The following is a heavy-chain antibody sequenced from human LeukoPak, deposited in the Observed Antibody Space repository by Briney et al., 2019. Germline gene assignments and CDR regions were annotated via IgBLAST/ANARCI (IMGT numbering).Heavy chain of an antibody. J-gene: IGHJ4*02. Sequence: SETLSLTCTVSGGSLSSYYWSWIRQPAGKGLEWVGRIYTSGSTNYNPSLKRRVTMSVDTSKNQFSLKLSSVTAADTAVYYCARDGYYYDSSGYYEKMYYFDYWGQGTLVTVSS. D-gene: IGHD3-22*01. V-gene: IGHV4-4*07. CDR2: IYTSGST. CDR3: ARDGYYYDSSGYYEKMYYFDY. CDR1: GGSLSSYY.